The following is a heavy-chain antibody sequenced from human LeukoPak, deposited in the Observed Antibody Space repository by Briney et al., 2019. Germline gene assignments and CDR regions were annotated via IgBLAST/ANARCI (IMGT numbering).Heavy chain of an antibody. CDR3: ATLSGYSSSWYSYYYYYYGMDV. D-gene: IGHD6-13*01. CDR1: GFTFSSYE. CDR2: ISSSGSTI. Sequence: GGSLRLSCAASGFTFSSYEMNWVRQAPGKGLEWVSYISSSGSTIYYADSVKGRFTISRDNAKNSLYLQMNSLRAEDTAVHYCATLSGYSSSWYSYYYYYYGMDVWGQGTTVTVSS. V-gene: IGHV3-48*03. J-gene: IGHJ6*02.